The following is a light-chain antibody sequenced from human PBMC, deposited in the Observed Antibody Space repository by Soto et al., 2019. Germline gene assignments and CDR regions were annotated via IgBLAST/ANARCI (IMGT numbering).Light chain of an antibody. CDR1: SSDIGAYTS. CDR2: EGS. J-gene: IGLJ1*01. CDR3: SSYTSDNRSYV. Sequence: QSALAQPAPVSGSPGQSITISCTGTSSDIGAYTSVSWYQQHPGKAPKVMIYEGSKRPSGVSNRFSGSKSGNTASLTISGLQGEDEAHYYCSSYTSDNRSYVFGTGTKVTVL. V-gene: IGLV2-14*01.